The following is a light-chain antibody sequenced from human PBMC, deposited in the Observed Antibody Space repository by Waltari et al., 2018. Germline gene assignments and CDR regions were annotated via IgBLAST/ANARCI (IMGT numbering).Light chain of an antibody. CDR1: SSNIRAGYD. CDR2: GNN. Sequence: QSVLTQPPSLSGPPGQRVPIPCPGCSSNIRAGYDVHWYQQSPETAPKLLIFGNNNRPSGVPDRFSCSKSGTSASLAITGLQAEDEAEYYCQSYDDSLGGSVIFGGGTKLTVL. V-gene: IGLV1-40*01. CDR3: QSYDDSLGGSVI. J-gene: IGLJ2*01.